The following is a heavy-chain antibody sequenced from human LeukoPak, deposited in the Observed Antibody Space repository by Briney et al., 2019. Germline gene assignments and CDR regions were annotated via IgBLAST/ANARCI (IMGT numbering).Heavy chain of an antibody. CDR3: GRTAGVVLVAGVDY. CDR1: GYTFTSYV. CDR2: ISAYNGNT. V-gene: IGHV1-18*01. D-gene: IGHD2-15*01. J-gene: IGHJ4*02. Sequence: GSSVKVSCQASGYTFTSYVISWVRQAPGQGLDWMGWISAYNGNTNYAQKLQGRVNMTTNTSTSTAYMELRSLRSGDTAVYYCGRTAGVVLVAGVDYWGQGTLVTVSS.